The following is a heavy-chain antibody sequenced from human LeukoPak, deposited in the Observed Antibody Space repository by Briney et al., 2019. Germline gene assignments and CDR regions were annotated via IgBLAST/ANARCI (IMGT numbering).Heavy chain of an antibody. J-gene: IGHJ4*02. Sequence: GESLKISCKASGYGFPVYWIAWVRQMPGNGLEWMGIIHPVASETKYSPSCQGQVTISADKSVDTVYLQWDSLRAADSAMYYCARHIDYSTWNTFDYWGQGSLVTVSS. V-gene: IGHV5-51*01. CDR3: ARHIDYSTWNTFDY. CDR1: GYGFPVYW. CDR2: IHPVASET. D-gene: IGHD2-15*01.